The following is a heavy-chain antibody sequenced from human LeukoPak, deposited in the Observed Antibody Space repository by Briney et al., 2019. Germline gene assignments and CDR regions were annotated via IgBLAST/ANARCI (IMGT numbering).Heavy chain of an antibody. CDR3: ARVGSDYGSGSYYNRAEFDY. J-gene: IGHJ4*02. CDR2: ISSSGSTI. CDR1: GFTFSSYE. Sequence: PGGSLRLSCAASGFTFSSYEMNWVRQAPGKGLEWVSYISSSGSTIYYADSVKGRFTISRDNAKNSLYLQMNSLRAEDTAVYYCARVGSDYGSGSYYNRAEFDYWGQGTLVTVSS. V-gene: IGHV3-48*03. D-gene: IGHD3-10*01.